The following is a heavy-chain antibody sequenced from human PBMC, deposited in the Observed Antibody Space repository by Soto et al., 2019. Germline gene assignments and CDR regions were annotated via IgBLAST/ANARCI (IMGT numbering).Heavy chain of an antibody. D-gene: IGHD3-9*01. Sequence: EVQLVESGGGLVQPGGSLRLSCAASGFTFSNAWMSWVRQAPGKGLEWVGRIKSKTDGGTTDYAAPVKGRFTISRDDSKNTLYLQMNSLKTEDTAVYYCTTEKPDYDILTGYYRRIDYWGQGTLVTVSS. CDR1: GFTFSNAW. CDR3: TTEKPDYDILTGYYRRIDY. J-gene: IGHJ4*02. CDR2: IKSKTDGGTT. V-gene: IGHV3-15*01.